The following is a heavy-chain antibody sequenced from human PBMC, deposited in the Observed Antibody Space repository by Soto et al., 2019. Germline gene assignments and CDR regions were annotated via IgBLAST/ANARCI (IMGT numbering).Heavy chain of an antibody. J-gene: IGHJ4*02. CDR3: TRESSVGATAR. D-gene: IGHD1-26*01. CDR2: IRSKAYGGTT. CDR1: GFTFGDYA. Sequence: RRLSCTASGFTFGDYAMSWVRQAPGKGLEWVGFIRSKAYGGTTEYAASVKGRFTISRDDSKSIAYLQMNSLKTEDTAVYYCTRESSVGATARWGQGTLVTVSS. V-gene: IGHV3-49*04.